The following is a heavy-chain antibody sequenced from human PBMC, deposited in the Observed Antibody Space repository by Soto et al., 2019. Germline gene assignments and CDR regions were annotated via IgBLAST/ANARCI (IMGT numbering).Heavy chain of an antibody. D-gene: IGHD6-6*01. CDR2: IYYSGST. V-gene: IGHV4-30-4*01. Sequence: SETLSLTCTVSGGSISSGDYYWSWIRQPPGRGLEWIGYIYYSGSTYYNPSLKSRVTISVDTSKNQFSLKLSSVTAADTAVYYCAVSIGARYFDYWGQGTLVTVSS. J-gene: IGHJ4*02. CDR3: AVSIGARYFDY. CDR1: GGSISSGDYY.